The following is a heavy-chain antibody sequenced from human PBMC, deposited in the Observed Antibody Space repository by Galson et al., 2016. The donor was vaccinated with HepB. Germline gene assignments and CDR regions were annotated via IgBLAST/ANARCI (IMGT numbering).Heavy chain of an antibody. CDR2: IYRGGTT. D-gene: IGHD6-6*01. CDR1: GFIVSSNY. V-gene: IGHV3-53*04. CDR3: AGDTEYSAGGMDV. Sequence: SLRLSCAASGFIVSSNYMSWVRQAPGKGLEWVPVIYRGGTTYYADSVKGRFTNSRHNSKNTVYLQMNNLRAEDTAVYYCAGDTEYSAGGMDVWGQGTTVTVSS. J-gene: IGHJ6*02.